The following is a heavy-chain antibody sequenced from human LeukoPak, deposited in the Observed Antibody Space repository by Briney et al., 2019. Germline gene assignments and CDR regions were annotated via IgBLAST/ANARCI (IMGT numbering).Heavy chain of an antibody. D-gene: IGHD4-23*01. J-gene: IGHJ6*03. Sequence: GASVKVSCKASGYTFTGYYMHWVRQAPGQGLEWMGWINPNSGGTNYAQKFQGRVTMTRDTSISTAYMELSRLRSDDTAVYYCARNGGVPGYCYYMDVWGKGTTVTVSS. CDR2: INPNSGGT. CDR1: GYTFTGYY. CDR3: ARNGGVPGYCYYMDV. V-gene: IGHV1-2*02.